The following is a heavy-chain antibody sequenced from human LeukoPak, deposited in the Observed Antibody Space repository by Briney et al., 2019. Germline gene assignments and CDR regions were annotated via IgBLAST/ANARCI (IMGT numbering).Heavy chain of an antibody. J-gene: IGHJ4*02. Sequence: GGSLRLSCAASGFTFNTYAMSRVRQAPGKGLEWVSGIRSSGVSTYYADSVKGRFTISRDNSKNTLYLQMNSLRAEDTAVYYCAKEVRESAWYYFDYWGQGTLVTVSS. CDR2: IRSSGVST. CDR1: GFTFNTYA. D-gene: IGHD3-10*01. CDR3: AKEVRESAWYYFDY. V-gene: IGHV3-23*01.